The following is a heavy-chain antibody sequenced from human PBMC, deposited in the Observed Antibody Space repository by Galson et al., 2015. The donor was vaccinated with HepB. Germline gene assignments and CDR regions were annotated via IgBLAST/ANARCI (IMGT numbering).Heavy chain of an antibody. CDR2: IKQDGSEK. Sequence: SLRLSCAASGFTFRSYWMSWVRQAPGKGLEWVANIKQDGSEKYYVDSVKGRFTISRDNDKNSLYLQMNSLRAEDTAVYYCARDRRRMYYDFWSRTPDYYGMDVWGQGTTVTVSS. CDR3: ARDRRRMYYDFWSRTPDYYGMDV. D-gene: IGHD3-3*01. CDR1: GFTFRSYW. V-gene: IGHV3-7*03. J-gene: IGHJ6*02.